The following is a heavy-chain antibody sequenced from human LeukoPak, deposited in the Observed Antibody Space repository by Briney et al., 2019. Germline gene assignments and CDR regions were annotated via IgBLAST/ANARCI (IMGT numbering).Heavy chain of an antibody. Sequence: GGSLRLSCAASGVTFSSYAMHWVRQAPGKGLEYVSAISSNGGSTYYANSVKGRFTISRDNSKNTLYLQMGSLRAEDMAVYYCARVQGYCSSTSSPLGCAFDIWGQGTMVTVSS. CDR3: ARVQGYCSSTSSPLGCAFDI. CDR2: ISSNGGST. V-gene: IGHV3-64*01. J-gene: IGHJ3*02. D-gene: IGHD2-2*01. CDR1: GVTFSSYA.